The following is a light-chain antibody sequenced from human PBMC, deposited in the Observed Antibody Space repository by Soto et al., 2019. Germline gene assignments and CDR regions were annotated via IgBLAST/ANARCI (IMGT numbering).Light chain of an antibody. J-gene: IGKJ2*01. V-gene: IGKV3-20*01. CDR3: QQYGSSPYT. Sequence: EIVLTQSPGTLSLSPGERATLSCRASQSVSSDYLAWYQQKPGQAARLIIYGASDRATAIPDRFSGSGSATDFTLTISRVDPEDFAVYYCQQYGSSPYTFGQGTRLDI. CDR1: QSVSSDY. CDR2: GAS.